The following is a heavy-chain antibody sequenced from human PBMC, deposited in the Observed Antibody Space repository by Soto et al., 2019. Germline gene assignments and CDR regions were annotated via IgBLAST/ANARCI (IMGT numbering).Heavy chain of an antibody. D-gene: IGHD7-27*01. CDR2: INPNSGNT. V-gene: IGHV1-2*02. CDR1: GYPLTGYY. Sequence: XSVKVAIKASGYPLTGYYMHWGRQAPGQGPEWMGWINPNSGNTRYAQSFQGRVTMTRDTSTSTAYMELTWLRSDDAAIYYCARAGDNGDRFFDAWGQGTLVTVSS. CDR3: ARAGDNGDRFFDA. J-gene: IGHJ4*02.